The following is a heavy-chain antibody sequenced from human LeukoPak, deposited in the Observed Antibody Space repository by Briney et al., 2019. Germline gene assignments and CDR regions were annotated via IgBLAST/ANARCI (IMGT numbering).Heavy chain of an antibody. CDR3: ARGDSGSYYEGAFDI. CDR2: ISSSSSYI. D-gene: IGHD1-26*01. J-gene: IGHJ3*02. V-gene: IGHV3-21*01. Sequence: GGSLRLSCVASGFTFSSYSMNWVRQAPGKGLEWVSSISSSSSYIYYADSVKGRFTISRDNAKNSLYLQMNSLRAEDTAVYYCARGDSGSYYEGAFDIWGQGTMVTVSS. CDR1: GFTFSSYS.